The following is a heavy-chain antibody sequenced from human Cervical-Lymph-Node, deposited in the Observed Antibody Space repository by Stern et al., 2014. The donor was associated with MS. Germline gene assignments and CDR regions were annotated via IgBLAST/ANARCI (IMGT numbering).Heavy chain of an antibody. V-gene: IGHV3-30-3*01. D-gene: IGHD2-15*01. CDR3: ASERGYCSGGRCYPYYFDS. J-gene: IGHJ4*02. CDR1: GFTFSNYA. Sequence: VQLVESGGGVVQPGRSLRLSCAPSGFTFSNYAMHWVRQAPGKGPEWVAFVSHDGTKEFYADSVKGRFTISRDNSNSTLYLQMTSLTTEDTSVYFCASERGYCSGGRCYPYYFDSWGQGTLVVVAS. CDR2: VSHDGTKE.